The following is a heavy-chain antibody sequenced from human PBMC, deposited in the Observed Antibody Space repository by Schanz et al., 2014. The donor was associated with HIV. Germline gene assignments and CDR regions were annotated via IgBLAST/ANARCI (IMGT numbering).Heavy chain of an antibody. CDR2: VYIGDST. Sequence: EVQLVETGGGLIQPGGSLRLSCAVSGFTISSNYMSWVRQAPGKGLEWVSVVYIGDSTFYANSVKGRFTISRDNAKNSLYLQMSSLRADDTAVYYCARDSGPGIYWGQGTLVTVSS. J-gene: IGHJ4*02. CDR1: GFTISSNY. V-gene: IGHV3-53*02. CDR3: ARDSGPGIY.